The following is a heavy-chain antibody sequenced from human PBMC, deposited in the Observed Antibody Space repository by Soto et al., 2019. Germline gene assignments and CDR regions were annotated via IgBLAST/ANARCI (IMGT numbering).Heavy chain of an antibody. CDR1: GDSISSYY. D-gene: IGHD3-22*01. V-gene: IGHV4-59*01. CDR2: IYYSGRT. Sequence: PSETRSLTCIVSGDSISSYYWSWIRQSPGKGLGWIGYIYYSGRTNYTPSLRSRVTISVDTSKNQLSLELSSVTAADTAVYYCVRDYYYDSSGYPGADYYGMDVWGQGTTVTVSS. CDR3: VRDYYYDSSGYPGADYYGMDV. J-gene: IGHJ6*02.